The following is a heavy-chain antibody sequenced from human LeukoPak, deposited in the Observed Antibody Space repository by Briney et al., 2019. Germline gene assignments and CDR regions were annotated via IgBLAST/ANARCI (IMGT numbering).Heavy chain of an antibody. J-gene: IGHJ4*02. CDR2: IYYSGST. CDR3: ARGLNWNYRFRSSMKNS. Sequence: SETLSLTCTVSGGSISSSSYYWGWIRQPPGTGLEWIGSIYYSGSTYYNPSLKSRVTISVDTSKNQFSLKLSSVTAADTAVYYCARGLNWNYRFRSSMKNSWGQGTLVPVSS. D-gene: IGHD1-7*01. V-gene: IGHV4-39*07. CDR1: GGSISSSSYY.